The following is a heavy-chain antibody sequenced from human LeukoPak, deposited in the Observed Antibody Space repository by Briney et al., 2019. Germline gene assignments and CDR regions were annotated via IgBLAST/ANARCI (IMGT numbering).Heavy chain of an antibody. CDR1: GFTFDDYG. CDR3: ARGGTHDYGDYGGGYYFDY. V-gene: IGHV3-20*04. J-gene: IGHJ4*02. Sequence: PGGSLRLSCAASGFTFDDYGMSWVRQAPGKGLEWVSGINWNGGSTGYADSVKGRFTISRDNAKNSLYLQMNSLRAEDTALYYCARGGTHDYGDYGGGYYFDYWGQGTLVTVSS. D-gene: IGHD4-17*01. CDR2: INWNGGST.